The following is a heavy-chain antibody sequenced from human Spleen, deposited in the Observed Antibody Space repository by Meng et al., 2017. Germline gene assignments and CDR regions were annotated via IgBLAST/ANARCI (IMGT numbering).Heavy chain of an antibody. V-gene: IGHV3-30-3*01. J-gene: IGHJ4*02. Sequence: QVQLVESVGNLVKPVGSLSLAVVASGFIFRNYAMHWVRQAPGKGLEWVAVISYDGSYKNYADSVKGRFTISRDNSKNTLYLQMDSLRAEDTAVYYCAKETSDSSAFYRYDIWGQGSLVTVSS. CDR2: ISYDGSYK. CDR3: AKETSDSSAFYRYDI. CDR1: GFIFRNYA. D-gene: IGHD3-22*01.